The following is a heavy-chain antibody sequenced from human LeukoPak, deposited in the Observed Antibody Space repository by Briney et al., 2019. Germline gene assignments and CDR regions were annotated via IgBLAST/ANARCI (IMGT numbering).Heavy chain of an antibody. D-gene: IGHD5-24*01. V-gene: IGHV3-53*01. CDR3: ARVDGYYYYYMDV. J-gene: IGHJ6*03. Sequence: GGSLRLSCAASGFTLSSNYMSWVRQAPGKGLEWVSVSYSGGSTYYADSVKGRFTISRDNSKNTLYLQMNSLRAEDTAVYYCARVDGYYYYYMDVWGKGTTVTVSS. CDR1: GFTLSSNY. CDR2: SYSGGST.